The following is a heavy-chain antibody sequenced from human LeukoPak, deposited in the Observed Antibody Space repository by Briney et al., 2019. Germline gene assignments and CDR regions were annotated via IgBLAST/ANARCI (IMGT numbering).Heavy chain of an antibody. Sequence: ASVKVSCKTSGYTFTGYYMHWVRQAPGQGLEWMGRINPNSGGTNYAQKFQGRVTMTRDTSISTAYMELSRLRSDDTAVYYCAYLVGATSFDYWGQGTLVTVSS. D-gene: IGHD1-26*01. CDR3: AYLVGATSFDY. CDR2: INPNSGGT. J-gene: IGHJ4*02. V-gene: IGHV1-2*06. CDR1: GYTFTGYY.